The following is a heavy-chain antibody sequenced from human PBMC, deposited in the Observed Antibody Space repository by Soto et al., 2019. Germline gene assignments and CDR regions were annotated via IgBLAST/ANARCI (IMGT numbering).Heavy chain of an antibody. D-gene: IGHD5-12*01. J-gene: IGHJ6*02. CDR3: ARDKRSVVATLLVSHSYYGMDV. CDR2: INAGNGNT. V-gene: IGHV1-3*01. CDR1: GYTFTSYA. Sequence: ASVKVSCKASGYTFTSYAMHWVRQAPGQRLEWMGWINAGNGNTKYSQKFQGRVTITRDTSASTAYMELSSLRSEDTAVYYCARDKRSVVATLLVSHSYYGMDVWGHGTTVTV.